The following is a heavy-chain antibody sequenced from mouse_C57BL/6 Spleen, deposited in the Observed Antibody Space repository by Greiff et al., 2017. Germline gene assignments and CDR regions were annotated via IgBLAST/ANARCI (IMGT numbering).Heavy chain of an antibody. CDR3: ARYSSGRDFDY. D-gene: IGHD1-1*01. CDR2: IYPGGGYT. Sequence: QIQLQQSGAELVRPGTSVKMSCKASGYTFTNYWIGWAKQRPGHGLEWIGDIYPGGGYTTYNEKFKGKTTLTADKSSSTAYMQFSSLTSEDSAIYYCARYSSGRDFDYWGQGTTLTVSS. V-gene: IGHV1-63*01. J-gene: IGHJ2*01. CDR1: GYTFTNYW.